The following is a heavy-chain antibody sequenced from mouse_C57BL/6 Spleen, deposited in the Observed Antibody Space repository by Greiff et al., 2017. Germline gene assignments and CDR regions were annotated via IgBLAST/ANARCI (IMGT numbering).Heavy chain of an antibody. D-gene: IGHD1-1*01. CDR2: IYPGDGDT. CDR1: GYAFSSSW. Sequence: VQLQQSGPELVKPGASVKISCKASGYAFSSSWMNWVKQRPGKGLEWIGRIYPGDGDTNYNGKFKGKATLTADKSSSTAYMQLSSLTSEDSAVYFYASDGSSHAWFAYWGQGTLVTVSA. V-gene: IGHV1-82*01. CDR3: ASDGSSHAWFAY. J-gene: IGHJ3*01.